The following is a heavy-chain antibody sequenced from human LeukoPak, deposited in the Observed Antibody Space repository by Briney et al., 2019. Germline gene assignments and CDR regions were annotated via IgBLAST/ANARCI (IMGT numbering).Heavy chain of an antibody. Sequence: PSETLSLTCTVSGGSISSSSYYWGWIRQPPGKGLEWIGSIYYSGSTYYNPSLKSRVTISVDTSKNQFSLKLSSVTAADTAVYYCARAAFSGWCGDYWGQGTLVTVSS. CDR1: GGSISSSSYY. V-gene: IGHV4-39*01. D-gene: IGHD6-19*01. CDR3: ARAAFSGWCGDY. J-gene: IGHJ4*02. CDR2: IYYSGST.